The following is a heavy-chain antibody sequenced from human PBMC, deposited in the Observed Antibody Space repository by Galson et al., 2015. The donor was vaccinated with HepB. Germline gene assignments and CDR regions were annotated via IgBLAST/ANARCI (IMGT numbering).Heavy chain of an antibody. V-gene: IGHV3-21*01. Sequence: SLRLSCAASGSSFSSYSMHWVRQAPGKGLEWVSYISSSSRSYIYYADSVKGRFTISRDNAKNSLYLQMNSLRAEDTAVYYCARDPLPSVVRGGALDYWGQGTLVTVSS. CDR2: ISSSSRSYI. CDR3: ARDPLPSVVRGGALDY. CDR1: GSSFSSYS. D-gene: IGHD3-10*01. J-gene: IGHJ4*02.